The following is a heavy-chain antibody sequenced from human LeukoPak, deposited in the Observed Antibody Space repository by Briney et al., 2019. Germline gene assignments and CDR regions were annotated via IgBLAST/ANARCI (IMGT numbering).Heavy chain of an antibody. CDR1: GFTFSTYS. CDR2: IFPSGGEI. Sequence: GGSLRLSCAASGFTFSTYSMNWVRQPPGKGLEWVSSIFPSGGEIHYADSVRGRFTISRDNSKSTLSLQMNSLRAEDTAIYYCATYRQVLLPFESWGQGTLVTVSS. V-gene: IGHV3-21*04. D-gene: IGHD2-8*02. CDR3: ATYRQVLLPFES. J-gene: IGHJ4*02.